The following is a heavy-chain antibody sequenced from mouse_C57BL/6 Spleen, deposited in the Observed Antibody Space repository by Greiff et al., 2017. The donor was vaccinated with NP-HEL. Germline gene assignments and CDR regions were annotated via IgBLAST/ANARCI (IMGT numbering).Heavy chain of an antibody. CDR1: GYTFTSYW. D-gene: IGHD1-1*01. J-gene: IGHJ2*01. CDR2: IDPSDSYT. CDR3: ARRNYGSSYFDY. Sequence: QVQLQQPGAELVMPGASVKLSCKASGYTFTSYWMHWVKQRPGQGLEWIGEIDPSDSYTNYNQKFKGKSTLTVDKSSSTAYMQLSSLTSEDSAVYYCARRNYGSSYFDYWGQGTTLTVSP. V-gene: IGHV1-69*01.